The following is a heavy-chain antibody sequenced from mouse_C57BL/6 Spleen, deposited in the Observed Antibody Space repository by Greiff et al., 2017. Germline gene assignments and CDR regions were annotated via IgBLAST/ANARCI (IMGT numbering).Heavy chain of an antibody. CDR1: GYTFTSYW. CDR3: ARYNYGSSYAMDY. CDR2: INPSSGYT. V-gene: IGHV1-7*01. Sequence: QVQLQQSGAELAKPGASVKLSCKASGYTFTSYWMHWVKQRPGQGLEWIGYINPSSGYTKYNQKFKDKATLTADKSSSTAYMQLSSLTYEDSAVYYCARYNYGSSYAMDYWGQGTSVTVSS. J-gene: IGHJ4*01. D-gene: IGHD1-1*01.